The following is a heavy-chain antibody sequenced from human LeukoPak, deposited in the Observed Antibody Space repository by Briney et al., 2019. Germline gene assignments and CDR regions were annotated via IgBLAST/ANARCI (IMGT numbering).Heavy chain of an antibody. CDR2: IYYSGST. D-gene: IGHD3-22*01. J-gene: IGHJ4*02. CDR1: GGSISNNNYY. V-gene: IGHV4-31*03. CDR3: ARSFYYDSSTYILDS. Sequence: KPSETLSLTRTVSGGSISNNNYYWSWIRQHPGTGLEWIGNIYYSGSTYSNPSLKSRVTISVDTSENQFSLKLTSVTAADTAVYYCARSFYYDSSTYILDSWGQGTLVTVSS.